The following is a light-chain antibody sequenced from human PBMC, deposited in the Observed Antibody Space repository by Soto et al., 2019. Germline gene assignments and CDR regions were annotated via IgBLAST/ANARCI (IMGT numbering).Light chain of an antibody. J-gene: IGKJ5*01. V-gene: IGKV3-20*01. Sequence: DIVVTQSTCTLSLSPGERAPLSCGASQSVSNGYLAWYQQKPGQAPRLLMYGASNRATGIPDRFSGSGSETDFTLTISSLEPEDFAVYYCQQYGNTRITFGQGTRLEIK. CDR2: GAS. CDR1: QSVSNGY. CDR3: QQYGNTRIT.